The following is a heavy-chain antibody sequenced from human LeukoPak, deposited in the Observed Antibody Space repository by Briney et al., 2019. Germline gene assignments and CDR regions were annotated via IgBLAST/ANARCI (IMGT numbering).Heavy chain of an antibody. Sequence: GRSLRLSCAASGFTFSSYTMHWVRQAPGKGLEWVAFVLYDGSDQYYADSVKGRFTISRDNSKNTVYLQMNSLTVEDTAVYSCARDVQSGSLDPWGPGSLVSVSS. CDR2: VLYDGSDQ. D-gene: IGHD3-3*01. CDR3: ARDVQSGSLDP. V-gene: IGHV3-30*04. CDR1: GFTFSSYT. J-gene: IGHJ5*02.